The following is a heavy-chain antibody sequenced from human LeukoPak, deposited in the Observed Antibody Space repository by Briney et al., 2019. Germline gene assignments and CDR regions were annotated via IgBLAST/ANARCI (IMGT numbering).Heavy chain of an antibody. D-gene: IGHD3-22*01. J-gene: IGHJ1*01. CDR3: ARGWYYDSSGYPTSGYFQH. CDR1: GYTFTSYY. V-gene: IGHV1-46*01. Sequence: ASVNVSSKASGYTFTSYYMHWVRQAPGQGLEWMGIINPSGGSTSYAQKFQGRVTMTRDTSTSTVYMELSSLRSEDTAVYYCARGWYYDSSGYPTSGYFQHWGQGTLVTVSS. CDR2: INPSGGST.